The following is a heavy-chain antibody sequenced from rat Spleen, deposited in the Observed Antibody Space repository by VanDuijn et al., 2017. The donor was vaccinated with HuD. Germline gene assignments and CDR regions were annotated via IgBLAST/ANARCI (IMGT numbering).Heavy chain of an antibody. V-gene: IGHV5S13*01. D-gene: IGHD1-11*01. CDR1: GFTFSNYG. CDR3: ARHEDYGGYSKDYFEY. Sequence: EVQLVESGGGLVQPGRSLKLSCAASGFTFSNYGMAWVRQAPTKGLEWVATISSGGGNTYYRDSVKGRFTFSRDNARGTLYLQMSSLRSEDTATYYCARHEDYGGYSKDYFEYWGQGVMVTVSS. CDR2: ISSGGGNT. J-gene: IGHJ2*01.